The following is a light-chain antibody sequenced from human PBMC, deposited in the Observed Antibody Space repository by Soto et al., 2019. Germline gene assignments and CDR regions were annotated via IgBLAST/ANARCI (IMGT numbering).Light chain of an antibody. V-gene: IGLV1-40*01. Sequence: SLLTQPASVSRAPGPRNTISCPGGSSNIGAGYDLHWYQHLPGPAPKLLTYGTNNRPSGVPDRSSGSKSGSSASLAITGLQAEDEADYYCQSYDSSLSRFFGTGTKVTVL. J-gene: IGLJ1*01. CDR2: GTN. CDR3: QSYDSSLSRF. CDR1: SSNIGAGYD.